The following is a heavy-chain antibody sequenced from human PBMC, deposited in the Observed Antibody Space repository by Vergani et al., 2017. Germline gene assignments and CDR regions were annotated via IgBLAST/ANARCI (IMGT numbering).Heavy chain of an antibody. CDR1: GFTFNRYG. CDR3: ARDLACFHEGSWAL. D-gene: IGHD2-15*01. CDR2: VLFDGSNE. J-gene: IGHJ4*02. Sequence: QVQLVQSGGGVVQPGGSLRLSCVASGFTFNRYGMQWVRQAPGRGLEWVAYVLFDGSNEYYGDSVKGRFIVSRDNSNEALYLQMNSLRTGDTAVYYCARDLACFHEGSWALWGQGSVVTVSS. V-gene: IGHV3-30*02.